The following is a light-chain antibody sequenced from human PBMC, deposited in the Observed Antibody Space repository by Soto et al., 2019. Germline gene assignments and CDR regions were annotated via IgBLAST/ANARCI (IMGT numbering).Light chain of an antibody. CDR1: SSDIGAYHS. Sequence: QSVLTQPASVSGSPGQSITISCTGTSSDIGAYHSVSWYQQHPGKAPKLIVFQVSFRPSAVSDRFSGSKSDNTASLTISGLQTEDEADYYCLSYTTSATFVLGPATKLTV. V-gene: IGLV2-14*01. CDR2: QVS. CDR3: LSYTTSATFV. J-gene: IGLJ1*01.